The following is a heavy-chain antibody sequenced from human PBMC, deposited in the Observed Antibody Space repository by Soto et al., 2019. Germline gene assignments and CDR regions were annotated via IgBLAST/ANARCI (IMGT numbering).Heavy chain of an antibody. Sequence: EVQLLESGGGLVQPGGSLRLSCAASGFTFSSYAMSWVRQAPGKGLEWVSVISGSGGSTYYADSVKGRFTISRDNSKNTLYLQTNSLRAEDTAVYYCSRRSSGWYFDYWGQGTLVTVSS. J-gene: IGHJ4*02. CDR2: ISGSGGST. CDR3: SRRSSGWYFDY. CDR1: GFTFSSYA. D-gene: IGHD6-19*01. V-gene: IGHV3-23*01.